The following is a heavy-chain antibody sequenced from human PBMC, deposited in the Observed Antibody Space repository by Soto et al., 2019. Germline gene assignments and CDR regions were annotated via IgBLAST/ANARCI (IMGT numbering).Heavy chain of an antibody. CDR2: ISGSGGTT. J-gene: IGHJ3*02. D-gene: IGHD3-10*01. CDR1: GFTFSSYT. Sequence: EVQLLESGGGLVQPGGSLRLSCAVSGFTFSSYTMSWVRQAPGKGLEWVSRISGSGGTTYYADSVKGRFTISRDNSKNTVHLQMNILRVDDTAVYYCAKLVPGSYYDSRSHDGFDIWGQGTLVTVSS. V-gene: IGHV3-23*01. CDR3: AKLVPGSYYDSRSHDGFDI.